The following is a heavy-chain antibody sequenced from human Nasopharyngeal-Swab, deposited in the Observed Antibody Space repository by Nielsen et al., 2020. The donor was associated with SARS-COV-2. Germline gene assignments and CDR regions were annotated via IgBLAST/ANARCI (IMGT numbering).Heavy chain of an antibody. V-gene: IGHV3-49*04. D-gene: IGHD2-2*01. Sequence: GGSLRLSCTTSGFTFGDYAMSWVRQAPGKGLEWVGFIRSEANGGTAEYAVSVEGRFSISRDDSKSIAYPQMNSLKTEDTAVYYCTGYSTIFYWGQGTLVTVSS. CDR2: IRSEANGGTA. CDR1: GFTFGDYA. J-gene: IGHJ4*02. CDR3: TGYSTIFY.